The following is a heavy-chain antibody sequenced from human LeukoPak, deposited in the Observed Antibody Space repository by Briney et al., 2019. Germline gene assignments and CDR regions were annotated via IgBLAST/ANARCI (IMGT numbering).Heavy chain of an antibody. J-gene: IGHJ4*02. CDR3: ARDQMISGYDSGFDY. CDR2: IYYSGST. CDR1: GGSISSYY. V-gene: IGHV4-59*01. D-gene: IGHD5-12*01. Sequence: SETLSLTCTVSGGSISSYYWSWIRQPPGKGLEWIGYIYYSGSTNYNPSLKSRVTISVDTSENQFSLKLSSVTAADTAVYYCARDQMISGYDSGFDYWGQGTLVTVSS.